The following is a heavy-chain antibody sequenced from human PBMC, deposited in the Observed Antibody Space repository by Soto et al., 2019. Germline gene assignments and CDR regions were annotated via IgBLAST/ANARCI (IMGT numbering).Heavy chain of an antibody. CDR2: IWYDGSNI. J-gene: IGHJ4*02. Sequence: QVQLVESGGGVFQPGRSLRLSCAASGFTFSDYGMHWVRQAPGRGLEWVTVIWYDGSNIYYGDSVKGRFTISRDNSKNTLYRQMNSLRAEDTAVYYCARGYYDRSGLFDYWGQGALVTVSS. D-gene: IGHD3-22*01. V-gene: IGHV3-33*03. CDR3: ARGYYDRSGLFDY. CDR1: GFTFSDYG.